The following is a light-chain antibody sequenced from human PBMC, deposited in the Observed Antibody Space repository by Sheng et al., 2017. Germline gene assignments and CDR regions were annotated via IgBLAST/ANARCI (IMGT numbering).Light chain of an antibody. Sequence: PATLSLSPGERATLSCRASQSVSSYLAWYQQKPGQAPRLLIYDASNRATGIPARFSGSGSGTDFTLTISSLEPEDFAVYYCQQRSNPITFGQGTRLEIK. CDR2: DAS. J-gene: IGKJ5*01. CDR1: QSVSSY. CDR3: QQRSNPIT. V-gene: IGKV3-11*01.